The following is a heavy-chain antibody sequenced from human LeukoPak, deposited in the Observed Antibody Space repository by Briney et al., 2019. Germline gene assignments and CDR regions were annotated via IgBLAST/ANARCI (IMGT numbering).Heavy chain of an antibody. CDR1: DGSISSSSYY. Sequence: SETLSLTCTVSDGSISSSSYYWGWIRQPPGKGLEWIGSTYYSGSTYSNPSFKSRVTISVDTSKNQFSLKLSSVTAADTAVYYCARQYGSGSYYNVLRLDYWGQGTLVTVSS. J-gene: IGHJ4*02. D-gene: IGHD3-10*01. CDR2: TYYSGST. CDR3: ARQYGSGSYYNVLRLDY. V-gene: IGHV4-39*01.